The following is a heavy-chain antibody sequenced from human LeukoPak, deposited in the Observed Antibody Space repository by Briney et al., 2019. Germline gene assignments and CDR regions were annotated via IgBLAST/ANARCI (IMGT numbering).Heavy chain of an antibody. J-gene: IGHJ4*02. CDR1: GFTFGSHA. Sequence: PGGSLRLSCEASGFTFGSHAMYRVRQAPGKGLEWVAGIFGSGGSPHYADSVKGRFTISRDNSRNTVYLQINSLRADDTAVYYCGKTTVGYSSGQKPAWPVDYWGQGTLVTVSS. CDR3: GKTTVGYSSGQKPAWPVDY. CDR2: IFGSGGSP. V-gene: IGHV3-23*01. D-gene: IGHD5-18*01.